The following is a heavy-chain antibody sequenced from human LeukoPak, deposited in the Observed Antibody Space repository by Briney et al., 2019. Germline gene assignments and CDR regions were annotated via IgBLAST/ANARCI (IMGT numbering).Heavy chain of an antibody. V-gene: IGHV3-66*01. Sequence: GGSLRLSCAASGFTVSSNHMSWVRQAPGKGLEWVSVIYSGGSTNYAESVKGRFTISRDNSKNTLYLQLNSLRAEDTAVYYCAVTATSFDYWGQGTLVTVSS. D-gene: IGHD2-21*02. J-gene: IGHJ4*02. CDR3: AVTATSFDY. CDR2: IYSGGST. CDR1: GFTVSSNH.